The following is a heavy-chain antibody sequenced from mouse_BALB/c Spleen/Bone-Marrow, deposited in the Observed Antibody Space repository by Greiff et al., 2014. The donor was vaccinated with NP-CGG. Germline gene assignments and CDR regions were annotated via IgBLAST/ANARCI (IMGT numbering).Heavy chain of an antibody. CDR3: ASYYYGSSSFAY. V-gene: IGHV14-3*02. J-gene: IGHJ3*01. CDR1: GFNTKDTY. CDR2: TDPANGNT. D-gene: IGHD1-1*01. Sequence: VQLKDSGAELVKPGASVKLSCTASGFNTKDTYMRWVKQRPEQGLEWIGRTDPANGNTKYDPKFQGKATITADTSSNTAYLQLSSLTSEDTAVYYCASYYYGSSSFAYWGQGTLVTVSA.